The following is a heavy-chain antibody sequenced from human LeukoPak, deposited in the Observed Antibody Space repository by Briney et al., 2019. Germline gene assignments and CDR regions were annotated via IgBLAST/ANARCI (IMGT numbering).Heavy chain of an antibody. V-gene: IGHV3-23*01. CDR2: IGGSGGST. D-gene: IGHD1-26*01. CDR1: GFTFSSYA. Sequence: GGSLRLSCAASGFTFSSYAMGWVRQAPGEGLESVSVIGGSGGSTYYADSVTGRSTIARDTSKNTLYKQMNSLRAEDTAVYYCATKVEWELQTGGSYYFDYWGQGTLVTVSS. CDR3: ATKVEWELQTGGSYYFDY. J-gene: IGHJ4*02.